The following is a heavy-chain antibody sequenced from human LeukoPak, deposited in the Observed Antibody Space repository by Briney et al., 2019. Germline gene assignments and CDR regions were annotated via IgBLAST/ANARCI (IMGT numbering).Heavy chain of an antibody. CDR2: ISGSSSYI. CDR3: ASDIAARPSWFDP. D-gene: IGHD6-6*01. V-gene: IGHV3-21*01. J-gene: IGHJ5*02. Sequence: AGSMRLSCAASGFTFSSYSMDWVRQAPGKVLGWVSSISGSSSYIYYADSVKGRFTISRDNAKNSLYLQMNSLRAEDTAVYYCASDIAARPSWFDPWGQGTLVTVSS. CDR1: GFTFSSYS.